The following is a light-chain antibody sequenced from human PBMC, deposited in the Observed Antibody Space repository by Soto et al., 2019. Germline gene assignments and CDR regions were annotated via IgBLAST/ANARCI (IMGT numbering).Light chain of an antibody. CDR2: LGS. CDR3: MQALQTPPP. J-gene: IGKJ4*02. Sequence: ESVMTQSPFSLPVTPGEPSSISCRSSQSLLHSNGYNYLEWYLQKPGQSPHLLIYLGSNRATGIPDRFSVSGSGTHFTLHISSVEAEDVAVLYRMQALQTPPPFRGGTKVGI. CDR1: QSLLHSNGYNY. V-gene: IGKV2-28*01.